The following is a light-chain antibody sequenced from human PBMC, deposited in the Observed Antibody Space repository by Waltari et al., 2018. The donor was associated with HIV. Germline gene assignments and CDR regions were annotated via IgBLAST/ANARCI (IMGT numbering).Light chain of an antibody. V-gene: IGLV2-8*01. CDR3: KSYAGSSDPYV. J-gene: IGLJ1*01. CDR2: DVN. CDR1: RSDVGGYNY. Sequence: QSALTQPPSASGSPGQSVTISCTGTRSDVGGYNYVSWYQQHPGKAPKLMIFDVNKLPSGVPVRFSGAKSSNTAFPTGSGLQAEEEADYYCKSYAGSSDPYVFGPGTKVTVL.